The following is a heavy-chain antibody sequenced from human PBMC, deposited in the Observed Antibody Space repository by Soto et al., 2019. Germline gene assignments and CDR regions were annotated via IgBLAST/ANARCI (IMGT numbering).Heavy chain of an antibody. CDR2: IYHNGKT. Sequence: QVQLQESGPGLVKPSQTLSLICTVSGGSISSHDDYWSWIRQLPGEGLEWIGFIYHNGKTFYNPSLKSRLTISLDTSKNQFSLKLSSVTAADTAVYYCTRGELWWDYWGQGTLVTVSS. CDR1: GGSISSHDDY. V-gene: IGHV4-30-4*08. J-gene: IGHJ4*02. D-gene: IGHD2-21*01. CDR3: TRGELWWDY.